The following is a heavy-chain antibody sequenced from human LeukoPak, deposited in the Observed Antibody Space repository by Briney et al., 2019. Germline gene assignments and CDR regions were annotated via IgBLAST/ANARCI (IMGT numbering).Heavy chain of an antibody. Sequence: SETLSLTCAVHGGPFSGYYWIWIPQPPGKGLECIGEINHSGSTNYNPSLKSRVTISVDTSKNQFSLKLSSVTAADTAVYYCARVRGSAAAGGPWTPDYFDDWGQGTLATVSS. J-gene: IGHJ4*02. D-gene: IGHD6-13*01. CDR2: INHSGST. CDR1: GGPFSGYY. V-gene: IGHV4-34*01. CDR3: ARVRGSAAAGGPWTPDYFDD.